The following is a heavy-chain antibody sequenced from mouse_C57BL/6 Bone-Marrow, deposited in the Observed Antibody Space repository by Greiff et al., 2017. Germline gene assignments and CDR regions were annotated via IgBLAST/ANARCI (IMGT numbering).Heavy chain of an antibody. J-gene: IGHJ3*01. CDR1: GYTFTEYT. V-gene: IGHV1-62-2*01. Sequence: QVQLQQSGAELVKPGASVKLSCKASGYTFTEYTIHWVKQRSGQGLEWIGWFYPGGGSIKYNEKFKDKATLTADKSSSTVYMELSRLTSEDSAVYCCARHGAQLAWFAYWGQGTLVTVAA. CDR3: ARHGAQLAWFAY. D-gene: IGHD1-3*01. CDR2: FYPGGGSI.